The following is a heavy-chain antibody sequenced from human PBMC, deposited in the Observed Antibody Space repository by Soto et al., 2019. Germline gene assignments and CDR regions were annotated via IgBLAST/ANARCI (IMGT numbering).Heavy chain of an antibody. V-gene: IGHV4-39*01. CDR2: IYYSGST. CDR3: ARPSIAGSYYYGMDV. J-gene: IGHJ6*02. D-gene: IGHD6-6*01. CDR1: GGSISSSSYY. Sequence: SETLSLTCTVSGGSISSSSYYWGWIRQPPGKGLEWIGSIYYSGSTYYNPSLKSRVTISVDTSKNQFSLKLSSVTAADTAVYYCARPSIAGSYYYGMDVWGQGTTVTVSS.